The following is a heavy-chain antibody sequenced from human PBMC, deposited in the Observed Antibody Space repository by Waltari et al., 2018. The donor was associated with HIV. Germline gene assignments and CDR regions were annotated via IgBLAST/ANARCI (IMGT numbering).Heavy chain of an antibody. V-gene: IGHV5-51*03. CDR1: GYNFASYW. Sequence: EVQVMQSGAEVKKPGESLKLSCKVSGYNFASYWIGWVRQMPGKGLEWMGIIFPRDSETRYGPSFQGQVTISADTSISTAFLQWDSLQASDTAMYYCARLDFYQSPGFSLGFDYWGQGTLVTVSS. D-gene: IGHD2-21*01. CDR3: ARLDFYQSPGFSLGFDY. J-gene: IGHJ4*02. CDR2: IFPRDSET.